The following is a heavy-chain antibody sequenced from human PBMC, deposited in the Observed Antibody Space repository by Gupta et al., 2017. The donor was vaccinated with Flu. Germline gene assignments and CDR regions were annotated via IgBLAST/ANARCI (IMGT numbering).Heavy chain of an antibody. Sequence: EVQLVESGGGLVQPGGSLRLACAASGFTFSSYWMHWVRQAPGKGLVWVSRINSDGSSTSYADSVKGRFTISRDNAKNTLYLQMNSLRAEDTAVYYCARVYSSERVDYYGMDVWGQGTTVTGSS. CDR1: GFTFSSYW. D-gene: IGHD6-25*01. J-gene: IGHJ6*02. V-gene: IGHV3-74*01. CDR3: ARVYSSERVDYYGMDV. CDR2: INSDGSST.